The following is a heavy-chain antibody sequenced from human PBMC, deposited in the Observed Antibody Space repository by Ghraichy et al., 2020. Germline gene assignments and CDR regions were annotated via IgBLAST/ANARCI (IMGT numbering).Heavy chain of an antibody. V-gene: IGHV4-39*01. Sequence: SETLSLTCTVSGGSIRSSDYYWGWIRQPPGKGLEWIGNIFYSGDTYYNPSLESRVTISVDTSKNKFSLNLSSVTAADTALYYCARADRDTYFYSYMDVWGKGTAVTVSS. D-gene: IGHD5-24*01. CDR2: IFYSGDT. CDR3: ARADRDTYFYSYMDV. J-gene: IGHJ6*03. CDR1: GGSIRSSDYY.